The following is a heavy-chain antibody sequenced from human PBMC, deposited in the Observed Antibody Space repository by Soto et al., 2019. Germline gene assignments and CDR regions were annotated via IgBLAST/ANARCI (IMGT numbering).Heavy chain of an antibody. CDR2: IYTSGST. Sequence: PSETLSLTCTVSGGSISSYYWSWIRQPAGKGLEWIGRIYTSGSTNYNPSLKRRVTMSVDTSKNQFSLKLSSVTAADTAVYYCARGVRRPLAVADHSGPAFYYYGMDVWGQGTTVTVSS. J-gene: IGHJ6*02. CDR3: ARGVRRPLAVADHSGPAFYYYGMDV. CDR1: GGSISSYY. D-gene: IGHD6-19*01. V-gene: IGHV4-4*07.